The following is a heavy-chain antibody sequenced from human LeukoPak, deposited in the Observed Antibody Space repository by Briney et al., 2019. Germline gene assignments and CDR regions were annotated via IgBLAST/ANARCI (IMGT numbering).Heavy chain of an antibody. D-gene: IGHD1-26*01. CDR1: GFTFTSSA. CDR3: AAVRVGGELLIDY. Sequence: SVKVSCKASGFTFTSSAMQWVRQARGQRLEWIGWIVVGRGNTNYAQKFQERVTITRDMSTSTAYMELSSLRSEDTAVYYCAAVRVGGELLIDYWGQGTLVTVSS. CDR2: IVVGRGNT. J-gene: IGHJ4*02. V-gene: IGHV1-58*02.